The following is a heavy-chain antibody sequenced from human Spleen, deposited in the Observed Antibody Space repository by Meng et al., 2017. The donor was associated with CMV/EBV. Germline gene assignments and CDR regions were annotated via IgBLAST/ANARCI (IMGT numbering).Heavy chain of an antibody. CDR1: GFTFSSYE. D-gene: IGHD4-17*01. Sequence: GESLKISCAASGFTFSSYEMNWVRQAPGKGREWVSYISSSGSTIYYADSVKGRFTISRDNPKNSLCLQMNSLRAEDTAIYYCTRRSRYGDFWGQGTLVTVSS. J-gene: IGHJ4*02. V-gene: IGHV3-48*03. CDR3: TRRSRYGDF. CDR2: ISSSGSTI.